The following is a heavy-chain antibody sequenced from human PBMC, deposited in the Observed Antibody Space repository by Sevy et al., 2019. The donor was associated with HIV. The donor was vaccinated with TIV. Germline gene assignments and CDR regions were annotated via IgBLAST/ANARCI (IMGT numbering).Heavy chain of an antibody. CDR3: ARDWRGYIGSGSDYYYYGMDV. CDR2: IKEDGSEK. J-gene: IGHJ6*02. V-gene: IGHV3-7*03. D-gene: IGHD3-10*01. CDR1: GFAFNSYW. Sequence: GGSLRLSCAASGFAFNSYWMSWVRQAPGMGLQWVGTIKEDGSEKYYVDSMKGRFTISGDNAKNSLYLQMNSLRAEDTAVYYCARDWRGYIGSGSDYYYYGMDVWGQGTTVTVSS.